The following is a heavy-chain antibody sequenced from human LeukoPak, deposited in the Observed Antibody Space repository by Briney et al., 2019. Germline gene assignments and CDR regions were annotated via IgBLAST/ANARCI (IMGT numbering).Heavy chain of an antibody. Sequence: GGSLRLSCAASGFTFSSYEMNWVRQAPGKGLEWVSYISSSGSTIYYADSVKGRFTISRGNAKNSLYLQMNSLRAEDTAVYYCARDKWLTTTHYFDYWGQGTLVTVSS. V-gene: IGHV3-48*03. D-gene: IGHD4-11*01. CDR3: ARDKWLTTTHYFDY. CDR1: GFTFSSYE. J-gene: IGHJ4*02. CDR2: ISSSGSTI.